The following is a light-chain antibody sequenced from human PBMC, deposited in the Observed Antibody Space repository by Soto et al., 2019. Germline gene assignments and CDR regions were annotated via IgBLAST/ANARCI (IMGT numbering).Light chain of an antibody. V-gene: IGKV3-20*01. CDR1: QSVTTR. J-gene: IGKJ5*01. Sequence: EVVLTQSPATLSLSPGERVTLSCRASQSVTTRLAWYQHKPGQAPTLLMSGASNRASGVPVRFSGSGSGTDFTLTITRLEPEDFALYYCQQYGGSPITFGLGTPLAI. CDR3: QQYGGSPIT. CDR2: GAS.